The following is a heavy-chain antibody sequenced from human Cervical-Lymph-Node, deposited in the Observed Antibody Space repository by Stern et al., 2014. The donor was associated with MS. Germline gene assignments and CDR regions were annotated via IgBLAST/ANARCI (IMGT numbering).Heavy chain of an antibody. CDR1: GYSFTSYW. CDR3: ARQYSVTTPFDY. V-gene: IGHV5-51*01. D-gene: IGHD4-11*01. CDR2: IFPGDSDT. J-gene: IGHJ4*02. Sequence: VQLVQSGAEVKKPGESLKISCKGFGYSFTSYWIGWVRQMPGKGLEWMGIIFPGDSDTRYTPSFKGQVTISADKAISTAYLQWSSLKASDTAIYYCARQYSVTTPFDYWGRGTLVAVSS.